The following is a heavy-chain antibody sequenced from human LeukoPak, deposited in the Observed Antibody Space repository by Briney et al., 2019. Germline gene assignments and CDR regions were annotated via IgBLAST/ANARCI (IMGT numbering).Heavy chain of an antibody. D-gene: IGHD2-15*01. CDR3: ARAQDGPYYLDY. CDR1: GFIFSNYE. Sequence: AGGSLRLSCVASGFIFSNYERNWVRQAPGKGLEWVSYISSSGSSIYYADSVKGRFTFSRDSAKNSLYLQMNSLRAEDTAVYYCARAQDGPYYLDYWGQGTLVTVSS. CDR2: ISSSGSSI. J-gene: IGHJ4*02. V-gene: IGHV3-48*03.